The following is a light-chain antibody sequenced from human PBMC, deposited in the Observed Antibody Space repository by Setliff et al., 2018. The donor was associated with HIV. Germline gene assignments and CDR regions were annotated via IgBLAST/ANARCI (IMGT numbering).Light chain of an antibody. CDR2: DDN. Sequence: SYELSQPPSVSVAPGKTARITCGGNNIGSKSVHWYQQKPGQAPVLVVYDDNDRPSGIPERFSGSNSGNTATLTISRAEAGDEADYYCQVWDSSSDHHVFGTGTKV. J-gene: IGLJ1*01. CDR3: QVWDSSSDHHV. CDR1: NIGSKS. V-gene: IGLV3-21*03.